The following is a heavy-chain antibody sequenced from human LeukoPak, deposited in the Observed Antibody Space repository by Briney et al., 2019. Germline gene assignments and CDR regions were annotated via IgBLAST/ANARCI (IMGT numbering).Heavy chain of an antibody. V-gene: IGHV4-59*01. CDR3: ARAVMVAGDNCFDP. CDR2: IYYSGST. J-gene: IGHJ5*02. CDR1: GGSISSYY. D-gene: IGHD2-8*01. Sequence: TSETLSLTCTVSGGSISSYYWSWIRQPPGKGLEWIGYIYYSGSTNYNPSLKSRVTISVDTSKNQFSLKLSSVTAADTAVYYCARAVMVAGDNCFDPWGQGTLVTVSS.